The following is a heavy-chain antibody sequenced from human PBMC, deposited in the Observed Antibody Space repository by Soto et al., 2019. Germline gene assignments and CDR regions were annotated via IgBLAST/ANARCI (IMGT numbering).Heavy chain of an antibody. CDR3: AKEYEYSSGWEPIDY. Sequence: EVQLLESRGGLVQPGGSLRLSCAASGFTFSSYAMSWVRQAPGKGLEWVSAISGSGGSTYYADSVKGRFTISRDNSKNTLYLQMNSLRGEDTAVYYCAKEYEYSSGWEPIDYWGQGTLVTVSS. D-gene: IGHD6-19*01. CDR2: ISGSGGST. J-gene: IGHJ4*02. CDR1: GFTFSSYA. V-gene: IGHV3-23*01.